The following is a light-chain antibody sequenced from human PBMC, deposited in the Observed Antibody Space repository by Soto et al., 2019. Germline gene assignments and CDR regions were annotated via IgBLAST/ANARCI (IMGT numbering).Light chain of an antibody. J-gene: IGLJ2*01. V-gene: IGLV2-23*02. Sequence: QSALTQPASVSGSPGQSITISCTGTSSDIGDYNLVSWYQQHPGKAPNLMIYEVNKRPSGVSNRFSGSKSGNTASLTISGLQTEDEADYYCCSYAGSLTLVFGGGTKLTVL. CDR2: EVN. CDR3: CSYAGSLTLV. CDR1: SSDIGDYNL.